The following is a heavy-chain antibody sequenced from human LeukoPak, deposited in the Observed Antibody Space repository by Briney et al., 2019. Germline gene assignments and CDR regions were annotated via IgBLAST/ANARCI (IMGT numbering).Heavy chain of an antibody. CDR2: IYYSGST. D-gene: IGHD3-22*01. V-gene: IGHV4-39*01. CDR1: GGSFSGYY. CDR3: ARHLFGSGYYPDY. Sequence: SSETLSLTCAVYGGSFSGYYWGWIRQPPGKGLEWIGTIYYSGSTYYSTSLKTRVTISVDTSKEQFSLNLSSVTAADTAVYYCARHLFGSGYYPDYWGQGTLVTVSS. J-gene: IGHJ4*02.